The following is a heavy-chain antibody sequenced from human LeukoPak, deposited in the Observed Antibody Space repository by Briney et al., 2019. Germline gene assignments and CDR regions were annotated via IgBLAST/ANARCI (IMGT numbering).Heavy chain of an antibody. CDR3: ARLTFYYDSSGSTLTFDY. Sequence: SETLSLTCTVSGGSISSYYWSWIRQPPGKGLEWIGYIYYSGSTNYNPSLKSRVTISADTSKNQFSLEPSSVTAADTAVYYCARLTFYYDSSGSTLTFDYWGQGTLVTVSS. V-gene: IGHV4-59*08. CDR2: IYYSGST. J-gene: IGHJ4*02. CDR1: GGSISSYY. D-gene: IGHD3-22*01.